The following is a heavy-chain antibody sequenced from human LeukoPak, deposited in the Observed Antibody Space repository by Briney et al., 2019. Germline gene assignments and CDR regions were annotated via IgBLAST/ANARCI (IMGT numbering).Heavy chain of an antibody. V-gene: IGHV3-21*01. J-gene: IGHJ6*02. CDR2: ISSSSSYI. D-gene: IGHD6-13*01. CDR1: GFTFSSYS. Sequence: GGSLRLSCAASGFTFSSYSMNWVRQAPGKGLECVSFISSSSSYIYYADSVKGRFTISRDNAKNSLYLQMNSLRAEDTAVYYCASVSAISSWFYHGMDVWGQGTTVTVSS. CDR3: ASVSAISSWFYHGMDV.